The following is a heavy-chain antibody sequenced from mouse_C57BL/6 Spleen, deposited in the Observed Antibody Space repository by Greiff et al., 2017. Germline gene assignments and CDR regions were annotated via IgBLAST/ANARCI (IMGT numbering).Heavy chain of an antibody. V-gene: IGHV1-61*01. CDR3: ARREVPYYFDY. Sequence: VQLQQPGAELVRPGSSVKLSCKASGYTFTSYWMDWVKQRPGQGLEWIGNIYPSDSETHYNQKFKDKATLTVDKSSSTAYMQLSSLTSEDSAVYYCARREVPYYFDYWGQGTTLTVSS. CDR1: GYTFTSYW. CDR2: IYPSDSET. J-gene: IGHJ2*01.